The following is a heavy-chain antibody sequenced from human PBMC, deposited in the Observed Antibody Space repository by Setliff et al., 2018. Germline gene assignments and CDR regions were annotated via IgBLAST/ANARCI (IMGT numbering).Heavy chain of an antibody. CDR2: ISAYNGNT. CDR3: ARGGVYYYDSSGYHRSSYYYYYGMDV. D-gene: IGHD3-22*01. CDR1: GYTFPNYG. J-gene: IGHJ6*02. V-gene: IGHV1-18*01. Sequence: RSSEKVPYKASGYTFPNYGISWVRQAPGQGIEWMGWISAYNGNTNYAQKLQGRVTMTTDTSTSTAYMELRSLRSDDRAVYYCARGGVYYYDSSGYHRSSYYYYYGMDVWGQGTTVTVSS.